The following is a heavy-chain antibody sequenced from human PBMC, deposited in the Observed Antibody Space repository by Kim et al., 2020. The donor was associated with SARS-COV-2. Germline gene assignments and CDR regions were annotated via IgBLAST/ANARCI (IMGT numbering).Heavy chain of an antibody. Sequence: SVKVSCKASGGTFSSYAISWVRQAPGQGLEWMGGIIPIFGTANYAQKFQGRVTITADESTSTAYMELSSLRSEDTAVYYCARAVVGATPYYYYMDVWGKGTTVTVSS. J-gene: IGHJ6*03. CDR2: IIPIFGTA. CDR1: GGTFSSYA. CDR3: ARAVVGATPYYYYMDV. V-gene: IGHV1-69*13. D-gene: IGHD1-26*01.